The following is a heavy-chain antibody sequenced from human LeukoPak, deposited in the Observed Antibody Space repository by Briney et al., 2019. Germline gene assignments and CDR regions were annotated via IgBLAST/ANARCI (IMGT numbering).Heavy chain of an antibody. CDR1: GGSISSSSYY. CDR2: IYYSGST. J-gene: IGHJ4*02. Sequence: SETLSLTCTVYGGSISSSSYYWGWIRQPPGKGLEWIGSIYYSGSTYYNPSLKSRVTISVDRSKNQFSLKLSSVTAADTAVYYCARGSGELLYYFDYWGQGTLVTVSS. CDR3: ARGSGELLYYFDY. V-gene: IGHV4-39*07. D-gene: IGHD3-10*01.